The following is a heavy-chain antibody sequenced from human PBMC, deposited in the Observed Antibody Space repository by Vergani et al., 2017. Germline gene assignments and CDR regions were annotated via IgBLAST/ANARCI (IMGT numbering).Heavy chain of an antibody. J-gene: IGHJ5*02. CDR2: IYYSGST. D-gene: IGHD6-6*01. CDR3: ARDGSSYWNNWFDP. Sequence: QLQLQESGPGLVKPSETLSLTCTVSGGSINSSSHYWGWIRQPPGKGLEWIGSIYYSGSTYYNPSLKSRVTISVDTSKNQFSLKLSSVTAAVTAVYYCARDGSSYWNNWFDPWGQGTLVTVSS. V-gene: IGHV4-39*02. CDR1: GGSINSSSHY.